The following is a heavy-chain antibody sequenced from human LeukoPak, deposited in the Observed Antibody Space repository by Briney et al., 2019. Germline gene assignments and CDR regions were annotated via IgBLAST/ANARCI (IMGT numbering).Heavy chain of an antibody. CDR2: IYYSGST. D-gene: IGHD3-22*01. CDR3: ARTYYYDSSGYRYMDV. Sequence: SETLSLTCTVSGGSISSYYWGWIRQPPGKGLEWIGYIYYSGSTNYNPSLKSRVTISVDTSKNQFSLKLSSVTAADTAVYYCARTYYYDSSGYRYMDVWGKGTTVTVSS. V-gene: IGHV4-59*01. J-gene: IGHJ6*03. CDR1: GGSISSYY.